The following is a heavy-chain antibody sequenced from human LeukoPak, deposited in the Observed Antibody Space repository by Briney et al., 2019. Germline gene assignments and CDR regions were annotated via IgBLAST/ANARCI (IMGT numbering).Heavy chain of an antibody. D-gene: IGHD1-26*01. Sequence: GSLRLSCAASGFTFSSYAMHWVRQAPGKGLEWVAVISYDGSNKYHADSVKGRFTISRDNSKNTLYLQMNSLRAEDTAVYYCASPPLFSGSSNYWGQGTLVTVSS. J-gene: IGHJ4*02. CDR3: ASPPLFSGSSNY. V-gene: IGHV3-30-3*01. CDR2: ISYDGSNK. CDR1: GFTFSSYA.